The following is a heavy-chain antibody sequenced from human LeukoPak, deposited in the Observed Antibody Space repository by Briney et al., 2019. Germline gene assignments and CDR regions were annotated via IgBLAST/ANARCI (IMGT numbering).Heavy chain of an antibody. J-gene: IGHJ4*02. CDR1: GYTFTGYY. D-gene: IGHD3-10*01. CDR3: ATLQTGYYGSGPFY. CDR2: INPNSGGT. Sequence: ASVKVSCKTSGYTFTGYYIHWVRQAPGQGLEWMGWINPNSGGTNYAQKFQGRVTMTRDTSISTAYMELSSLRSEDTAVYYCATLQTGYYGSGPFYWGQGTLVTVSS. V-gene: IGHV1-2*02.